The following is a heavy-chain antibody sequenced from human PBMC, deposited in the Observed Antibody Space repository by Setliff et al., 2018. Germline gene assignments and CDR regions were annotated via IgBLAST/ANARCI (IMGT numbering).Heavy chain of an antibody. CDR1: RGSFSNFY. CDR3: SRGQDNSKVGHD. V-gene: IGHV4-34*01. J-gene: IGHJ4*02. Sequence: SESLSLTCAVDRGSFSNFYLTWIRQSPGKGLEWIGEIHPTEGAKYNPSLQSRVTMSVDTSSKQHSLKLTSVTAADTAMYYCSRGQDNSKVGHDWGQGTLVTVSS. D-gene: IGHD1-20*01. CDR2: IHPTEGA.